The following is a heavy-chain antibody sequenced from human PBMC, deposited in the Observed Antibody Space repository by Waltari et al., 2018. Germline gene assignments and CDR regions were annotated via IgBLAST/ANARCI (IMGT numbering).Heavy chain of an antibody. V-gene: IGHV3-48*03. J-gene: IGHJ6*02. CDR3: ARVTFYSPGSSLMDV. CDR2: ILSSGSK. D-gene: IGHD3-10*01. CDR1: GFTFSSFD. Sequence: EVQLVESGGGLVQPGGSLRLSCEGSGFTFSSFDMNWVRQAPGKGPEWVAVILSSGSKSYYPDSVRGRFTISRDNAKNSLYLQLSGLTSGDSALYYCARVTFYSPGSSLMDVWGQGTPVTVSS.